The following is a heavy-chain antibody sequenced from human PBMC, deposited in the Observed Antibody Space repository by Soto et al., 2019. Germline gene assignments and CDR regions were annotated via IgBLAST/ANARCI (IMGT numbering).Heavy chain of an antibody. D-gene: IGHD6-19*01. CDR2: IYYSGST. Sequence: SETLSLTCTVSGGSISSSSYYWGWIRQPPGKGLEWIGSIYYSGSTYYNPSLKSRVTISVDTSKNQFSLELSSVTAADTAVYYCASVAGRANWFDPWGQGTLVTVSS. CDR3: ASVAGRANWFDP. J-gene: IGHJ5*02. V-gene: IGHV4-39*01. CDR1: GGSISSSSYY.